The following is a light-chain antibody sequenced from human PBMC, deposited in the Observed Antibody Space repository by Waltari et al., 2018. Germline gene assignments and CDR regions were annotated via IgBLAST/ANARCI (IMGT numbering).Light chain of an antibody. CDR2: GKN. V-gene: IGLV3-19*01. CDR1: SLRTYY. Sequence: SSELTQEPAVSVALGQTVRITCQGDSLRTYYLSWFHQKPGQAPALFIYGKNNRPSGIPDRISASSSGGTASLTIIGAQAEDEADYYCHSRDSSGDVLIGGGTKLTVV. CDR3: HSRDSSGDVL. J-gene: IGLJ2*01.